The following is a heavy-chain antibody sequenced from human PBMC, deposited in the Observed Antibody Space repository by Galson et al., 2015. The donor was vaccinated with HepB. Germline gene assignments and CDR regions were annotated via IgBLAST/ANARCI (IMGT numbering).Heavy chain of an antibody. CDR3: ARDLYGDYVFWYFEL. CDR2: ISSSSSYI. Sequence: SLRLSCAASGFTFSSYSMNWVRQAPGKGLEWVSSISSSSSYIYYADSVKGRFTISRDNDKNSLYLQMNSLRAEDTAVYYCARDLYGDYVFWYFELWSRGALVTVSS. V-gene: IGHV3-21*01. J-gene: IGHJ2*01. D-gene: IGHD4-17*01. CDR1: GFTFSSYS.